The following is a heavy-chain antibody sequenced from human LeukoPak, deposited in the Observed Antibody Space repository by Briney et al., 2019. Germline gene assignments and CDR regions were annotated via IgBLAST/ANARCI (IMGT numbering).Heavy chain of an antibody. J-gene: IGHJ4*02. CDR2: IYYSGST. Sequence: SETLSLTCTVSGGSISSYYWSWIRQPPGKGLEWIGYIYYSGSTNYNPSLKSRVTISVDTSKNQFSLKLSPVTAADTAVYYCARAYMVRGVIIDYWGQGTLVTVSS. V-gene: IGHV4-59*01. D-gene: IGHD3-10*01. CDR1: GGSISSYY. CDR3: ARAYMVRGVIIDY.